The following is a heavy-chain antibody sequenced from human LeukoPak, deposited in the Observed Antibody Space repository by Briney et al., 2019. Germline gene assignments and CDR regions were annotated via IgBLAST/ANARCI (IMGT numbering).Heavy chain of an antibody. CDR1: GFTFSSYG. J-gene: IGHJ6*03. Sequence: GGSLRLSCAASGFTFSSYGMSWVRQAPGKGLEWVSAISGSGGNTYYADSVKGRFTISRENAKNSLYLQMNSLRAGDTAVYYCARDRGGGHMDVWGKGTTVTISS. CDR2: ISGSGGNT. V-gene: IGHV3-23*01. D-gene: IGHD2-15*01. CDR3: ARDRGGGHMDV.